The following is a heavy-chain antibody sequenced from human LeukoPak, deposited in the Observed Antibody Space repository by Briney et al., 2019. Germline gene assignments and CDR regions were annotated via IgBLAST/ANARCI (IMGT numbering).Heavy chain of an antibody. CDR2: ISWNSGSI. CDR1: GFTFDDYA. CDR3: AKDMSRGQQLVLDY. V-gene: IGHV3-9*03. J-gene: IGHJ4*02. D-gene: IGHD6-13*01. Sequence: GRSLRLSCAASGFTFDDYAMHWVRQAPGKGLEWVSGISWNSGSIGYADSVKGRFTISRDNAKNSLYLQMNSLRAEDMALYYCAKDMSRGQQLVLDYWGQGTLVTVSS.